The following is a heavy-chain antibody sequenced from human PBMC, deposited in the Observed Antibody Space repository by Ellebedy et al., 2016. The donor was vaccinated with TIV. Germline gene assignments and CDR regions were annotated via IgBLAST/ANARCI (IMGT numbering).Heavy chain of an antibody. J-gene: IGHJ4*02. D-gene: IGHD3-16*01. V-gene: IGHV3-7*01. Sequence: GESLKISCAASGFTFSVPWMSWARQAPGKGLEWVARIKYDGADKDYVDSVKGRFTISRDNAKNSLYLQMNSLRVEDTAVYFCVRARNYALDSWGQGTLVTVSS. CDR3: VRARNYALDS. CDR1: GFTFSVPW. CDR2: IKYDGADK.